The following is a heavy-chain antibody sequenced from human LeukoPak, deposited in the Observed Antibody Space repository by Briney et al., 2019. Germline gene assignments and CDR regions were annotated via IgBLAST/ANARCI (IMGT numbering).Heavy chain of an antibody. Sequence: GGSLRLSCAASGFTFSSYGMHWVRQAPGKGLEWVAFIRYDGSNKYNADSVKGRFTISRDNSKNTLYLQMNSLRAEDTAGYYCAKGVGGSANYYYMDVWGKGTTVTVSS. D-gene: IGHD3-10*01. J-gene: IGHJ6*03. CDR3: AKGVGGSANYYYMDV. CDR2: IRYDGSNK. CDR1: GFTFSSYG. V-gene: IGHV3-30*02.